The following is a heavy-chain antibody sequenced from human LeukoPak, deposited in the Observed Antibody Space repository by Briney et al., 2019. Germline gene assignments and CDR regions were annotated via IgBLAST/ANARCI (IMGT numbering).Heavy chain of an antibody. CDR1: GFTFSGSW. CDR3: ARELSWSGRDY. Sequence: GGSLRLSCAASGFTFSGSWMSWARQAPGKGLEWVANINQDGSAKNYLDSVKGRFTISIDRGKNSLYLQMNSLRDEDTAVYYCARELSWSGRDYWGQGTLVTVSS. D-gene: IGHD3-3*01. J-gene: IGHJ4*02. CDR2: INQDGSAK. V-gene: IGHV3-7*01.